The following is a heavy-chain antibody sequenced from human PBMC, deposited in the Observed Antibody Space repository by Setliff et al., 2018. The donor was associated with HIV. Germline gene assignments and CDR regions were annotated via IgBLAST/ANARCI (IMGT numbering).Heavy chain of an antibody. D-gene: IGHD6-13*01. V-gene: IGHV4-59*06. CDR1: GGSISSSY. Sequence: SETLSLTCTVSGGSISSSYWSWIRQHPGKGLEWIGYIYYSGSTYYNPSLKSRVTISVDTSKNQFPLKLSSVTAADTAVYYCASCIAAAGWTYYYYMDVWGKGTTVTVSS. CDR3: ASCIAAAGWTYYYYMDV. CDR2: IYYSGST. J-gene: IGHJ6*03.